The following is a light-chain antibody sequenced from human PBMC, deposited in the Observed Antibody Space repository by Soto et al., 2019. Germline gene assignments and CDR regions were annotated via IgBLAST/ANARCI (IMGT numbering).Light chain of an antibody. CDR2: DAS. V-gene: IGKV1-33*01. Sequence: DIQMTHSPSSLAASVVGRVTITCQASQDISNYLNWYQQKPGKAPKLLIYDASNLETGVPSRFTGSGSGTEFTLTINSLQPDDFATYYCQQYSVYWTFGQGTKVDIK. J-gene: IGKJ1*01. CDR1: QDISNY. CDR3: QQYSVYWT.